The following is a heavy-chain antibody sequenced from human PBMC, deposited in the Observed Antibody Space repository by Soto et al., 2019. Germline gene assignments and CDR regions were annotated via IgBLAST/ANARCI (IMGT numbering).Heavy chain of an antibody. CDR2: IYYSGST. CDR1: GGSISSGDYY. Sequence: QVQLQESGPGLVKPSQTLSLTCTVSGGSISSGDYYWSWIRQPPGKGLEWIGYIYYSGSTYYNPSLKSRVTISVDTSTNQFSLKLSSVTAADTAVYYCARVPDCTNGVCYTWDYWGQGTLVTVSS. V-gene: IGHV4-30-4*01. D-gene: IGHD2-8*01. J-gene: IGHJ4*02. CDR3: ARVPDCTNGVCYTWDY.